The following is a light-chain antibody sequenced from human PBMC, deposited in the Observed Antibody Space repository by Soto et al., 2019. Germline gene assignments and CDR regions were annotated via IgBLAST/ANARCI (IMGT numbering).Light chain of an antibody. Sequence: EIVLTQSPGTLSLSPGDTATLSCRASQSVSSSYLAWYQQKPGQAPRLLIYVASIRATGTPDRFSGSGSGTDYTLTINRLEPEDFAVYYCQQYGSSPRTFGQGTKVENK. J-gene: IGKJ1*01. V-gene: IGKV3-20*01. CDR3: QQYGSSPRT. CDR1: QSVSSSY. CDR2: VAS.